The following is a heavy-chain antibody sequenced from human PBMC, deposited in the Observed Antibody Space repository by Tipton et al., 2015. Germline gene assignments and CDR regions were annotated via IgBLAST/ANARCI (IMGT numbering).Heavy chain of an antibody. CDR1: WGPLRGYY. CDR2: IYHDGGT. J-gene: IGHJ4*02. V-gene: IGHV4-34*01. Sequence: TLSLTCAVSWGPLRGYYWSWIRQPPGKGLEWIGEIYHDGGTDYNPSLKSRVTMSIDTSKNQFSLKLNSVTAADTALYYCARERYGFGSSYFDNWGQGTLVTVSS. D-gene: IGHD5-24*01. CDR3: ARERYGFGSSYFDN.